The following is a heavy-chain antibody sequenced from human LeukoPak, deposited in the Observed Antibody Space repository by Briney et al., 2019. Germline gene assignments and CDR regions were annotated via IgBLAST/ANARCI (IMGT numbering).Heavy chain of an antibody. CDR2: ISSSGSTI. CDR1: GFTFSSYA. V-gene: IGHV3-48*04. CDR3: ARDLSLYCSGGSCYSLNY. Sequence: GGSLRLSCAASGFTFSSYAMSWVRQAPGKGLEWASYISSSGSTIYYADSVKGRFTISRDNAKNSLYLQMNSLRAEDTAVYYCARDLSLYCSGGSCYSLNYWGQGTLVTVSS. J-gene: IGHJ4*02. D-gene: IGHD2-15*01.